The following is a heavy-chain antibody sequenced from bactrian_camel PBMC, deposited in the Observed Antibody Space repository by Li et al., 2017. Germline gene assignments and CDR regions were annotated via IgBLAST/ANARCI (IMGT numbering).Heavy chain of an antibody. Sequence: QVQLVESGGGLVQPGGSLRLSCAASGFIFSDYWMYWVRQGPGEGPEWVSTITDSGGGTTYLADSVKGRFTISRDNAKNTVYLHMHSLKPEDTAVYYCARGEPASFGYWGQGTQVTVS. J-gene: IGHJ6*01. CDR2: ITDSGGGTT. CDR3: ARGEPASFGY. V-gene: IGHV3S25*01. D-gene: IGHD3*01. CDR1: GFIFSDYW.